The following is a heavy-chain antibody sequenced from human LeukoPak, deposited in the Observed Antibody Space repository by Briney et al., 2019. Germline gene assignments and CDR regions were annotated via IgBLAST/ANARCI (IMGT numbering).Heavy chain of an antibody. Sequence: GGSLRLSCAASGFTFSSSWMTWVRQAPGKGLEWVSVIYSGGSTYYADSVKGRFTISRDNSKNTLYLQMNSLRAEDTAVYYCAPIAIRSGYWGQGTLVTVSS. CDR2: IYSGGST. V-gene: IGHV3-66*01. CDR1: GFTFSSSW. J-gene: IGHJ4*02. CDR3: APIAIRSGY. D-gene: IGHD3-9*01.